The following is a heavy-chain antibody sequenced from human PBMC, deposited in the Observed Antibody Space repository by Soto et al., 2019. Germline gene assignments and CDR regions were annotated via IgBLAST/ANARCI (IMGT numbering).Heavy chain of an antibody. D-gene: IGHD3-3*01. CDR1: GGSISSSSYY. CDR2: IYYSGST. V-gene: IGHV4-39*02. CDR3: ARDKRITIFGVVIEGDPTDYYGMDV. Sequence: TSETLSLTCTVSGGSISSSSYYWGWIRQPPGKGLEWIGSIYYSGSTYYNPSLKSRVTISVDTPKNQFSLKLSSVTAADTAVYYCARDKRITIFGVVIEGDPTDYYGMDVWGQGTTVTVSS. J-gene: IGHJ6*02.